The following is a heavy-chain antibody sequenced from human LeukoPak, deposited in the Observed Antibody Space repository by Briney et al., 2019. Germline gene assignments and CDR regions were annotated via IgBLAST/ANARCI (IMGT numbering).Heavy chain of an antibody. Sequence: PGGSLRLSCAASGFTFSSYAMSWARQAPGKGLEWVSAISGSGGRTYYADSVKGRFTISRDNSKNTLYLQMNSLRAEDTAVYYCAKEGVDYYDSSGSIDYWGQGTLVTVSS. D-gene: IGHD3-22*01. V-gene: IGHV3-23*01. CDR1: GFTFSSYA. CDR2: ISGSGGRT. CDR3: AKEGVDYYDSSGSIDY. J-gene: IGHJ4*02.